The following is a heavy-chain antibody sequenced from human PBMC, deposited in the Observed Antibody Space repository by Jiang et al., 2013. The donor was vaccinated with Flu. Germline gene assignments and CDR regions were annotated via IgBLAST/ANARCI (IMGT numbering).Heavy chain of an antibody. J-gene: IGHJ5*02. CDR1: GYSIRQWLL. D-gene: IGHD3-9*01. CDR3: ARHFYDILTGYWNPSQYNWFDP. CDR2: IYHSGST. V-gene: IGHV4-38-2*01. Sequence: GLVKPSETLSLTCAVSGYSIRQWLLLGAGSGQPPGKGLEWIGSIYHSGSTYYNPSLKSRVTISVDTSKNQFSLKLSSVTAADTAVYYCARHFYDILTGYWNPSQYNWFDPWGQGTLVTVSS.